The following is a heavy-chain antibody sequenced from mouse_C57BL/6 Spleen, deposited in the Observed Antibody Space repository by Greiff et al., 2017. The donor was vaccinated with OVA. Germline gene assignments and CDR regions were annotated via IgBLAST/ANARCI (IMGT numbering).Heavy chain of an antibody. CDR2: IYPSDSET. D-gene: IGHD2-13*01. CDR3: ARSGDGDYVRVEV. Sequence: QVQLQQPGAELVRPGSSVKLSCKASGYTFTSYWMDWVKQRPGQGLEWIGNIYPSDSETHYNQKFKDKATLTVDKSSSTAYMQLSSLTSEDSAVYYCARSGDGDYVRVEVWGTGTTVTVSS. J-gene: IGHJ1*03. V-gene: IGHV1-61*01. CDR1: GYTFTSYW.